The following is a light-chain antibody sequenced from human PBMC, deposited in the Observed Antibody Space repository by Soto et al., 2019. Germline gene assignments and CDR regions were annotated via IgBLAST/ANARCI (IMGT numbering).Light chain of an antibody. CDR1: QSISYW. Sequence: DIQMTQSPSTLSASVGDRVSITCRASQSISYWLAWYQQKPGKAPKLLIFDASNLESGVPSRFSGSGAGTEFTLTISCLQTDDFATYYCQQYSSYQWTFGQGTKVDIK. J-gene: IGKJ1*01. V-gene: IGKV1-5*01. CDR2: DAS. CDR3: QQYSSYQWT.